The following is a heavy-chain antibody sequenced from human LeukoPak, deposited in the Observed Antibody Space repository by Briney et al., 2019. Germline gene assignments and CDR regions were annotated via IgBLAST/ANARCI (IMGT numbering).Heavy chain of an antibody. D-gene: IGHD3-10*01. J-gene: IGHJ4*02. CDR3: AMSYYYGSGSRPRFGY. Sequence: PGGSLRLSCAASGFTVSSNYMSWVRQAPGKGLEWVSVIYSGGNTYYADSVKGRFTISRDYSKNTLYLQMNSLRAEDTAVYYCAMSYYYGSGSRPRFGYWGQGTLVTVSS. CDR1: GFTVSSNY. V-gene: IGHV3-53*01. CDR2: IYSGGNT.